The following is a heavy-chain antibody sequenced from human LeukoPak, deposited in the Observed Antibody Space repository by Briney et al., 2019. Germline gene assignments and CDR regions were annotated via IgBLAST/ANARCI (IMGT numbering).Heavy chain of an antibody. J-gene: IGHJ5*02. D-gene: IGHD6-13*01. Sequence: ASVKVSCKSSGYTFTSYDINWVRQATGQGLEWMGWMNPNSGNTGYAQKFQGRVTMTRNTSISTAYMELSSLRSEDTAVYYCARAGHSSSWYRGWFDPWGQGTLVTVSS. CDR2: MNPNSGNT. CDR1: GYTFTSYD. V-gene: IGHV1-8*01. CDR3: ARAGHSSSWYRGWFDP.